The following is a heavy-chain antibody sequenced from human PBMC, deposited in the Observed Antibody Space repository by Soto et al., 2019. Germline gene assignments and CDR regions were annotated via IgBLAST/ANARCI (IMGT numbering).Heavy chain of an antibody. CDR3: AKGGSRSSGFFDY. D-gene: IGHD6-19*01. Sequence: GGSLRLSCAASGFTFSSYDMHWVRQAPGKGLEWVAVISFDGSNKYYADSVKGRFTISRDNSKNTLYLQVNSLRAEDTAVFYCAKGGSRSSGFFDYWGQGTLVTVSS. CDR2: ISFDGSNK. CDR1: GFTFSSYD. J-gene: IGHJ4*02. V-gene: IGHV3-30*18.